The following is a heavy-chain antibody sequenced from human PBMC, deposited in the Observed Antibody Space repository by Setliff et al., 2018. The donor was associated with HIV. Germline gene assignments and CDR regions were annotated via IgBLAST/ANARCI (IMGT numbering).Heavy chain of an antibody. D-gene: IGHD1-1*01. CDR2: INPNSGGT. Sequence: ASVKVSCKASGYSLTGYHVHWVRQAPGQGLEWMGRINPNSGGTNYAQKFQGRVTMTRDTSISTAYMELSRLTSDDTAVYFCARDSRWTTGDYYYYNYMDVWGKGTTVTVSS. CDR1: GYSLTGYH. J-gene: IGHJ6*03. V-gene: IGHV1-2*06. CDR3: ARDSRWTTGDYYYYNYMDV.